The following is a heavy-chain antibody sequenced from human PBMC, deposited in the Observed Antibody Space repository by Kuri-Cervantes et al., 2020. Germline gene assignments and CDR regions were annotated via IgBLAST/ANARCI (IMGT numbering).Heavy chain of an antibody. V-gene: IGHV1-8*01. CDR1: GYTFTSYD. Sequence: ASVKVSCKASGYTFTSYDINWVRQATGQGLEWMGWMNPNSGNTGYAQKFQGRVTMTRNTSISTAYMELNSLRAEDTAVYYCARDLYNWNDGGWFDPWGQGTLVTVSS. CDR3: ARDLYNWNDGGWFDP. CDR2: MNPNSGNT. D-gene: IGHD1-20*01. J-gene: IGHJ5*02.